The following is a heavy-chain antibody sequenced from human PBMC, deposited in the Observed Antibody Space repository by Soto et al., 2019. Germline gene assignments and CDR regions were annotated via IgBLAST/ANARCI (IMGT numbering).Heavy chain of an antibody. D-gene: IGHD3-3*01. CDR2: ISGYNGNT. CDR3: GRYTVFGADISSKYNYGVDV. CDR1: GYSFTRYG. V-gene: IGHV1-18*01. Sequence: QVQLVQSGAEVREPGASVKVSCKASGYSFTRYGLTWVRQARGQGLEWMGWISGYNGNTNYAQKVQGRVTMTTDKSTNTGYMEVRSLRYDDTAVYFCGRYTVFGADISSKYNYGVDVWGQGTTVTVSS. J-gene: IGHJ6*02.